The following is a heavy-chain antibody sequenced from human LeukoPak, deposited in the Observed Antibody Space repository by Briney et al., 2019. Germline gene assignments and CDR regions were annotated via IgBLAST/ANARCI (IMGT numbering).Heavy chain of an antibody. CDR2: IYHSGST. D-gene: IGHD6-6*01. V-gene: IGHV4-39*07. CDR3: ARKRGSSSPNWFDP. CDR1: GGSISSSSYY. J-gene: IGHJ5*02. Sequence: PSETLSLTCTVSGGSISSSSYYWGWIRQPPGKGLEWIGSIYHSGSTYYNPSLKSRVTISVDTSKNQFSLKLSSVTAADTAVYYCARKRGSSSPNWFDPWGQGTLVTVSS.